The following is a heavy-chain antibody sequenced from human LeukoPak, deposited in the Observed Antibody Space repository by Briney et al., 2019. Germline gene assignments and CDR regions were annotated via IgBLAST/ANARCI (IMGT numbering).Heavy chain of an antibody. Sequence: SETPSLTCTVSGGSISSYYWSWIRQPPGKGLECIGYIYYSGSTNYNPSLKSRVTISVDTSKNQFSLKLSSVTAADTAVYYCARSAMTSGFDYWGQGALVIVSS. CDR1: GGSISSYY. D-gene: IGHD2-2*01. CDR3: ARSAMTSGFDY. J-gene: IGHJ4*02. CDR2: IYYSGST. V-gene: IGHV4-59*01.